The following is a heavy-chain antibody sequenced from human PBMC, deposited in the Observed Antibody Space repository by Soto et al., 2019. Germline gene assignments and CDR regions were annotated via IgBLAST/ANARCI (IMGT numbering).Heavy chain of an antibody. CDR1: GYSFTDYH. J-gene: IGHJ6*02. CDR2: INPKSGGT. CDR3: ARGESTYCSKSVCSFFYTSGMDV. D-gene: IGHD2-8*01. V-gene: IGHV1-2*05. Sequence: QVQLVQSGAEVKKPGASVKVSCKASGYSFTDYHIHWVRQAPGQGLEWLGRINPKSGGTSTAQKFQGWVIMHTDTSSSTATTELTRRTSYYEVIYLCARGESTYCSKSVCSFFYTSGMDVWGQGTPVTVSS.